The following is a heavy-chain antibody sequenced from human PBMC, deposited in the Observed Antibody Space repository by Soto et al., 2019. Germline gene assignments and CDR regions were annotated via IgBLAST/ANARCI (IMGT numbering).Heavy chain of an antibody. Sequence: QVQLVQSAGEVKKPGASVKVSCKASGYSFTSYGISWVRRAPGQGLEWMGWISPYNGHTQFVERFQGRVTMTTDTTTKTAYMELRNLRSNDTAHYYCSRDLTIVPATHPRLENYGMDVWGQGNTVIVSS. CDR2: ISPYNGHT. J-gene: IGHJ6*02. D-gene: IGHD2-2*01. CDR1: GYSFTSYG. V-gene: IGHV1-18*01. CDR3: SRDLTIVPATHPRLENYGMDV.